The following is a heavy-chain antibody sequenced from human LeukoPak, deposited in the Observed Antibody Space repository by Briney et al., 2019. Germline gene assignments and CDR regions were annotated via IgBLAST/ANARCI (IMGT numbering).Heavy chain of an antibody. CDR3: AKDRPTMTTVTTLGSRYYGMDV. J-gene: IGHJ6*02. V-gene: IGHV3-23*01. CDR2: ISGSGGST. CDR1: GFTVSSNY. D-gene: IGHD4-11*01. Sequence: QPGGSLRLSCAASGFTVSSNYMSWVRQAPGKGLEWVSAISGSGGSTYYADSVKGRFTISRDNSKNTLYLQMNSLRAEDTAVYYCAKDRPTMTTVTTLGSRYYGMDVWGQGTTVTVSS.